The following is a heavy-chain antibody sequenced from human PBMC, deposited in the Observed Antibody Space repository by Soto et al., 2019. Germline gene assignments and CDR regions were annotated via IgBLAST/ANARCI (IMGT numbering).Heavy chain of an antibody. CDR1: GFTFSSYA. CDR2: ISYDGSNK. V-gene: IGHV3-30-3*02. D-gene: IGHD1-7*01. Sequence: VQLVESGGGLVKPGGSLRLSCAASGFTFSSYAMHWVRQAPGKGLEWVAVISYDGSNKYYADSVKGRFTISRDNSKNTLYLQMNSLRAEDTAVYYCAKTTTGTTRSAFDIWGQGTMVTVSS. J-gene: IGHJ3*02. CDR3: AKTTTGTTRSAFDI.